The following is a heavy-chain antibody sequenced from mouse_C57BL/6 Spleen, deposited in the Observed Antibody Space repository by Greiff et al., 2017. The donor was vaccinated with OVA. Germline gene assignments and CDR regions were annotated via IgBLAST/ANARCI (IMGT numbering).Heavy chain of an antibody. Sequence: EVQLQQSGPELVKPGASVKISCKASGYTFTDYYMNWVKQSHGKSLEWIGEINPNNGGTSYNEKLKGKATLTVDKSYSTAYMELRSQKSEDHAVYYCARGAGVYSCGMDYWGQGTTVTVSS. D-gene: IGHD1-3*01. CDR1: GYTFTDYY. CDR3: ARGAGVYSCGMDY. J-gene: IGHJ4*01. CDR2: INPNNGGT. V-gene: IGHV1-26*01.